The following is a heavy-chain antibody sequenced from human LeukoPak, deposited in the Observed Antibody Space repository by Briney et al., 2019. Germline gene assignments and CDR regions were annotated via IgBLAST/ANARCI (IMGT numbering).Heavy chain of an antibody. CDR2: IKQDGSEK. V-gene: IGHV3-7*03. Sequence: PGGSLRLSCAASGFTFSSYWMSWVRQAPGKGLEWVANIKQDGSEKYYVDSVKGRFTISRDNSKNTLYLQMNSLRAEDTAVYYCAAANWGSRGDFDYWGQGTLVTVSS. J-gene: IGHJ4*02. CDR1: GFTFSSYW. D-gene: IGHD7-27*01. CDR3: AAANWGSRGDFDY.